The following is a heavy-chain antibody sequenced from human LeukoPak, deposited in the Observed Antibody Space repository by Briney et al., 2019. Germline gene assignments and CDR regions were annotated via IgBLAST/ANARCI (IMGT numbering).Heavy chain of an antibody. CDR2: ISGSGGST. D-gene: IGHD4-17*01. CDR3: AKDKGDYPGYYFDY. Sequence: PGGSLRLSCAASGFTFSSYAMSWVRQAPGKGLEWVSSISGSGGSTYYADSVKGRFTISRDNSKNTLYLQMNSLRADDTAVYYCAKDKGDYPGYYFDYWGQGTLVTVSS. J-gene: IGHJ4*02. V-gene: IGHV3-23*01. CDR1: GFTFSSYA.